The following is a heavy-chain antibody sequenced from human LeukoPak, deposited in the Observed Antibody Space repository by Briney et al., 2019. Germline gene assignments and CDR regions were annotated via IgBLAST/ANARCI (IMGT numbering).Heavy chain of an antibody. V-gene: IGHV3-30*02. J-gene: IGHJ5*02. CDR3: SKDLTSDFGGDLDP. Sequence: PGGSLRLSCAASGFTFSNYAMSWVRQAPGKGLEWVALISFDGSQKYYADSVKGRFTISQDNSKSTVFLQMNSLRVEDAAVYYCSKDLTSDFGGDLDPWGQGTLVTVSS. CDR1: GFTFSNYA. D-gene: IGHD3-10*01. CDR2: ISFDGSQK.